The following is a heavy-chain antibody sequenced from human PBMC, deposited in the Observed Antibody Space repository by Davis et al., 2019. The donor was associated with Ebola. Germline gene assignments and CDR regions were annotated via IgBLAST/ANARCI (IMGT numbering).Heavy chain of an antibody. CDR3: AKEEDPYYFDS. CDR2: ISNDGANK. CDR1: GFTFSSHA. V-gene: IGHV3-30*18. J-gene: IGHJ4*02. Sequence: GESLKISCAASGFTFSSHAIHWVRQAPGKGLEWVTAISNDGANKYYADSVKGRFTISRDNSKNTLFIQMNSLRDEDTAVYYCAKEEDPYYFDSWGQGTLVTVSS.